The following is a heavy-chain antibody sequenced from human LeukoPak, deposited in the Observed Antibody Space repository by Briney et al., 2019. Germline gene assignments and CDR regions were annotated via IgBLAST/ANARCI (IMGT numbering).Heavy chain of an antibody. V-gene: IGHV3-30-3*01. CDR1: GFTFSSYA. CDR3: ARDDQYCSSTSCSGYYYYGMDV. CDR2: ISYDGSNK. D-gene: IGHD2-2*01. Sequence: PGGSLRLSCAASGFTFSSYAMHWVRQAPGKGLEWVAVISYDGSNKYYADSVKGRFTISRDNSKNTLYLQMNSLRAEDTAAYYCARDDQYCSSTSCSGYYYYGMDVWGQGTTVTVSS. J-gene: IGHJ6*02.